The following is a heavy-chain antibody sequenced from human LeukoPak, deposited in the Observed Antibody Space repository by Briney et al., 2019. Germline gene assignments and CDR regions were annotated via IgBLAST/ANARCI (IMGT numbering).Heavy chain of an antibody. CDR3: ARGGVEYSSTPPSY. J-gene: IGHJ4*02. CDR2: INPNSGGT. V-gene: IGHV1-2*02. Sequence: GASVTVSCKASGYTFTGYYMHWVRQAPGQGLEWMGWINPNSGGTNYAQKFQGRVTMTRDTSISTAYMELSRLRSDDTAVYYCARGGVEYSSTPPSYWGQGTLVTVSS. CDR1: GYTFTGYY. D-gene: IGHD6-6*01.